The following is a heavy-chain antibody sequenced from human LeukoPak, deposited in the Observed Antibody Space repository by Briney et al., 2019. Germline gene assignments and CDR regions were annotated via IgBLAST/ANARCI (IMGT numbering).Heavy chain of an antibody. CDR1: GGSISSGGYY. V-gene: IGHV4-31*03. D-gene: IGHD1-26*01. J-gene: IGHJ4*02. Sequence: SQTLSLTCTVSGGSISSGGYYWSWIRQHPGKGLEWIGYIYYSGSTYYNPSLKSRVTISVDTSKNQFSLKLSSVTAADTAVYYCARQGDVMRVGATRAVDYWGQGTLVTVSS. CDR2: IYYSGST. CDR3: ARQGDVMRVGATRAVDY.